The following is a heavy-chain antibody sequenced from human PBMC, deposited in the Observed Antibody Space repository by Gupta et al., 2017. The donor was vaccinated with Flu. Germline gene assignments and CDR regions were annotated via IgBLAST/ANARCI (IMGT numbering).Heavy chain of an antibody. Sequence: QVQLVQSGAEVKKPGTSVKVSCRASGYSFTDYYLHWVRRAPGQGIEGMGRINPNSYDRQLAQKFQGRVTLTLEKSVSTAYIELSSLTFDDTAVYYCARGMHYCTNGICHGDYWGQGTLVTVSS. CDR3: ARGMHYCTNGICHGDY. D-gene: IGHD2-8*01. CDR1: GYSFTDYY. J-gene: IGHJ4*02. V-gene: IGHV1-2*06. CDR2: INPNSYDR.